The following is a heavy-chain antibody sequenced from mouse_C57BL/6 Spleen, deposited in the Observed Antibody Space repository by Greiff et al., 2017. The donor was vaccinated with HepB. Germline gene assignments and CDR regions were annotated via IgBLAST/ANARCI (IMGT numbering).Heavy chain of an antibody. D-gene: IGHD1-1*01. V-gene: IGHV1-82*01. CDR2: IYPGDGDT. CDR3: ARDGSSSYYFDY. J-gene: IGHJ2*01. Sequence: VKLQESGPELVKPGASVKISCKASGYAFSSSWMNWVKQRPGKGLEWIGRIYPGDGDTNYNGKFKGKATLTADKSSSTAYMQLSSLTSEDSAVYFCARDGSSSYYFDYWGQGTTLTVSS. CDR1: GYAFSSSW.